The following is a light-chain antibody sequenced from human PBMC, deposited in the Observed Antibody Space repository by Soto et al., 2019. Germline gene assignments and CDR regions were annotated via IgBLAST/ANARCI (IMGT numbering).Light chain of an antibody. CDR3: QQSYSTLT. CDR1: QSISSY. V-gene: IGKV1-39*01. Sequence: RITQTQSSLSASVGDRVTITCRASQSISSYLNWYQQKPGKAPKLLIYAASRLQSGVPSRFSGSGSGTDFTLTISSLQPEDFATYYCQQSYSTLTFGGGTKVDIK. J-gene: IGKJ4*01. CDR2: AAS.